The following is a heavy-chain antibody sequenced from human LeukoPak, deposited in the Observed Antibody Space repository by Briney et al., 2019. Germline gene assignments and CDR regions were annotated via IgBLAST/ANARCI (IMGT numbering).Heavy chain of an antibody. CDR3: ARWAASGTGLDY. CDR2: IDPSDSYT. D-gene: IGHD2-8*02. CDR1: GYSFASYW. V-gene: IGHV5-10-1*01. Sequence: GESLKISCKGSGYSFASYWIYWVRQMPGKGLESMGKIDPSDSYTSYNPSFQGHVTISADKSISTAYLQWSSLKASDTAMYYCARWAASGTGLDYWGQGTLATVSS. J-gene: IGHJ4*02.